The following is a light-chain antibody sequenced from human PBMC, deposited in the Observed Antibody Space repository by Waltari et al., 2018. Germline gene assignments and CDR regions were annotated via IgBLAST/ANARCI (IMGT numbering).Light chain of an antibody. CDR1: QSDEKF. CDR2: QDN. Sequence: SYGLTQPPSVSLSPGHTATITCSGDQSDEKFVYWYQQKSGQSPVLVIYQDNKRPSGIPERFSGSNSGNTAILTLSGTQAVDEADYYCQVWDRSSGVFGSGTRVTVL. J-gene: IGLJ1*01. V-gene: IGLV3-1*01. CDR3: QVWDRSSGV.